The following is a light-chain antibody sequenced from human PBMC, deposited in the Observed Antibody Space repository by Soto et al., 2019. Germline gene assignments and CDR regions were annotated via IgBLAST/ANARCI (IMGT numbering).Light chain of an antibody. J-gene: IGLJ3*02. CDR3: QSYDSSLSGWV. CDR1: SSNIGAAYD. Sequence: QSVLTQPPSASGAPGQTVTISCTRSSSNIGAAYDVHWYQHLPGTAPKLLIYGNNNRPSGVPDRFSGSKSGTSASLAITGLQAEDEADYYCQSYDSSLSGWVFGGGTKVTVL. CDR2: GNN. V-gene: IGLV1-40*01.